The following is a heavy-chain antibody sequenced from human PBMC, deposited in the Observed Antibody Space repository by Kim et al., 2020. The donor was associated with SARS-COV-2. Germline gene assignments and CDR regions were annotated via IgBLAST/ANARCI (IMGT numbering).Heavy chain of an antibody. CDR2: IYYSGST. CDR3: ARRRGGDFWSGYMEP. J-gene: IGHJ4*02. D-gene: IGHD3-3*01. CDR1: GGSISSSSYY. Sequence: SETLSLTCTVSGGSISSSSYYWGWIRQPPGKGLEWIGSIYYSGSTYYNPSLKSRVTISVDTSKNQFSLKLSSVTAADTAVYYCARRRGGDFWSGYMEPWGQGTLVTVSS. V-gene: IGHV4-39*01.